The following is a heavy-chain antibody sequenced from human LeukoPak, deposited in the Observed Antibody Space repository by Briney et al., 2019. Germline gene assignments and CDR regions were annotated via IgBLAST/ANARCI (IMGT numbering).Heavy chain of an antibody. D-gene: IGHD3-16*02. J-gene: IGHJ4*02. CDR1: GFTFSSYA. CDR2: ISYDGSNK. CDR3: ARPLHVWGSYRTGTDSDY. V-gene: IGHV3-30*09. Sequence: GGSLRLSCAASGFTFSSYAMHWVRQAPGKGLEWVAVISYDGSNKYYADSVKGRFAISRDNSKNTLYLQMNSLRAEDTAVYYCARPLHVWGSYRTGTDSDYWGQGTLVTVSS.